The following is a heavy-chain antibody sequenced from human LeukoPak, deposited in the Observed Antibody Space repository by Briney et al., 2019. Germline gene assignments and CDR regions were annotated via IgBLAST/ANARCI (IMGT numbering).Heavy chain of an antibody. CDR2: IYPGDSDT. D-gene: IGHD3-22*01. V-gene: IGHV5-51*01. CDR3: ARRHYYDSSGYPFDY. J-gene: IGHJ4*02. CDR1: GYSFTSYW. Sequence: GESLKISCKDSGYSFTSYWIGWVRQMPGKGLEWMGIIYPGDSDTRYSPSFQGQVTISADKSISTAYLQWSSLKASDTAMYYCARRHYYDSSGYPFDYWGQGTLVTVSS.